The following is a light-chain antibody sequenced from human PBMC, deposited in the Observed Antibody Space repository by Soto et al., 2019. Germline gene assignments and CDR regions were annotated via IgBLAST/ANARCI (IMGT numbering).Light chain of an antibody. Sequence: QSALTQPRSVSGSPGQSVTISCTGTSSDVGGYNYVSWYQQHPDKAPKLMIYDVSKRPSGVPDRFSGSKSGNTASLTISGLQAEDEAEYYCCSYAGSYSHVVFGGGTKLTVL. CDR1: SSDVGGYNY. CDR2: DVS. V-gene: IGLV2-11*01. J-gene: IGLJ2*01. CDR3: CSYAGSYSHVV.